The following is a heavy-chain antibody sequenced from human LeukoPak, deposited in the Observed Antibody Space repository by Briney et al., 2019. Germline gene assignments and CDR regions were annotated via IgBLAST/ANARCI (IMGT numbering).Heavy chain of an antibody. CDR2: IRYDGSNK. Sequence: PGGSLRLSCAASGFTFSSYGMHWVRQAPGKGLEWVAFIRYDGSNKYYADSVKGRFTISRDNSKNTLYLQMNSLRAEDTAVYYCAKGRGEAAAGTSPYWGQGTLVTVSS. CDR3: AKGRGEAAAGTSPY. V-gene: IGHV3-30*02. J-gene: IGHJ4*02. CDR1: GFTFSSYG. D-gene: IGHD6-13*01.